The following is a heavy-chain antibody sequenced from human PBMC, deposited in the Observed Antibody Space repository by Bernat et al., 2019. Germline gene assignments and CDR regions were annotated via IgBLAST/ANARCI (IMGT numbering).Heavy chain of an antibody. Sequence: EVQLVESGGGLVKPGGSLRLSCAASGFTFSNAWMNWVRQASGKGLEWVGRIRSKANSYATAYAASVKGRFTISRDDSKNTAYLQMNSLKTEDTAVYYCTRRQSQGGNSVRVNYYGMDVWGQGTTVTVSS. CDR1: GFTFSNAW. V-gene: IGHV3-73*01. CDR3: TRRQSQGGNSVRVNYYGMDV. CDR2: IRSKANSYAT. D-gene: IGHD4-23*01. J-gene: IGHJ6*02.